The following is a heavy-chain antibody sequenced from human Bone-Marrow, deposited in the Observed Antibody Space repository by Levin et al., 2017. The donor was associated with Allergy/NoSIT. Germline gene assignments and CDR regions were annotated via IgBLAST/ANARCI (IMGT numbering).Heavy chain of an antibody. D-gene: IGHD2-8*02. CDR3: AKFLETGRVTVAYYYYMAV. CDR1: GFTFSNYG. J-gene: IGHJ6*03. Sequence: GGSLRLSCTDSGFTFSNYGMHWVRQAPGKGLEWVAIISYDGSKKYYADSVKGRFTISRDNSKNTLYLQMNSLRAEDTAVYYCAKFLETGRVTVAYYYYMAVWGIGTTVTVSS. CDR2: ISYDGSKK. V-gene: IGHV3-30*18.